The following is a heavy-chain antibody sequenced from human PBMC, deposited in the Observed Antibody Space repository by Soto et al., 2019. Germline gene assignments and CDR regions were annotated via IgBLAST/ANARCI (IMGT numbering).Heavy chain of an antibody. D-gene: IGHD3-9*01. CDR2: INHSGSN. Sequence: SETLSLTCVVSGGSFSTYYYNWIRQSPGKGLEWIGEINHSGSNNYSPSLKSRVTMSLDTSKNQFSLKLTSVTAADTAVYYCARGGSNDWQVAFDIWGQGTWSPSPQ. CDR3: ARGGSNDWQVAFDI. V-gene: IGHV4-34*01. J-gene: IGHJ3*02. CDR1: GGSFSTYY.